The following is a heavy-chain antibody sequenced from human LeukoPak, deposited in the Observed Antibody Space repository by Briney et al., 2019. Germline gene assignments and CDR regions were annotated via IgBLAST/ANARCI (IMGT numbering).Heavy chain of an antibody. Sequence: PSETLSLTCTVSGGSISSVDYYWSWLRQPPGKGLEWIGYIYYSGSTYYNPSLKSRVTISVDTSKNQFSLKLSSVTAADTAVYYCARGSMVYAPYYYYGMDVWGQGTTVTVSS. CDR2: IYYSGST. CDR1: GGSISSVDYY. D-gene: IGHD2-8*01. CDR3: ARGSMVYAPYYYYGMDV. V-gene: IGHV4-30-4*01. J-gene: IGHJ6*02.